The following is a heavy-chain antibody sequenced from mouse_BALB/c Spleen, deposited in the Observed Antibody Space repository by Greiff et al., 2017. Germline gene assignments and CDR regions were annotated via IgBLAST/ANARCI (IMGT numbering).Heavy chain of an antibody. J-gene: IGHJ1*01. CDR1: GYTFTDYY. V-gene: IGHV1-26*01. CDR2: INPNNGDT. D-gene: IGHD1-1*01. Sequence: VQLQQSGPELVKPGASVKMSCKASGYTFTDYYMKWVKQSHGKSLEWIGDINPNNGDTFYNQKFKGKATLTVDKSSSTAYMQLNSLTSEDSAVYYCAREGAYYGSSYWYFDVWGAGTTVTVSS. CDR3: AREGAYYGSSYWYFDV.